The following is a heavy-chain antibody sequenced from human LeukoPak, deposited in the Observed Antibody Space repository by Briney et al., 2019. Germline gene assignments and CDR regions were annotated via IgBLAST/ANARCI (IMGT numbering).Heavy chain of an antibody. J-gene: IGHJ4*02. Sequence: PSETLSLTCTVSGGSISGRDFYWVWIRQPPGKGLEWIGSAFYSGSTYYNPSLKSRVTMSVDTSKNQFPLKLSSVTAADTAVYYCARSGYRSRKAPFDYWGQGTLVTVSS. V-gene: IGHV4-39*06. CDR2: AFYSGST. CDR3: ARSGYRSRKAPFDY. D-gene: IGHD5-18*01. CDR1: GGSISGRDFY.